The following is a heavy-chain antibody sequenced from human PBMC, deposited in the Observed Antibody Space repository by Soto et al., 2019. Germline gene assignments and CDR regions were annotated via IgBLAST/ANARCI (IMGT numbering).Heavy chain of an antibody. V-gene: IGHV3-74*01. Sequence: VGSLRLSCAASGFTFSSYWMHWVRQAPGKGLVWVSRINSDGSSTSYADSVKGRFTISRDNAKNTLYLQMNSLRAEDTAVYYCARGGRGYSYDFDYWGQGTLVTVSS. D-gene: IGHD5-18*01. CDR3: ARGGRGYSYDFDY. CDR1: GFTFSSYW. CDR2: INSDGSST. J-gene: IGHJ4*02.